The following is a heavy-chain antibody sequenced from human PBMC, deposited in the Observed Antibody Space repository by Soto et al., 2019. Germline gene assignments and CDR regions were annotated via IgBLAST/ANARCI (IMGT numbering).Heavy chain of an antibody. CDR2: ISAYNGNT. Sequence: EASVKVSCKASGYTFTSYGISWVRQAPGQGLEWMGWISAYNGNTNYAQKLQGRVTMTRDTSTSTAYMELRSLRSDDTAVYYCARDPDCSGGSCYSSYFDYWGQGTLVTVSS. CDR3: ARDPDCSGGSCYSSYFDY. J-gene: IGHJ4*02. CDR1: GYTFTSYG. V-gene: IGHV1-18*01. D-gene: IGHD2-15*01.